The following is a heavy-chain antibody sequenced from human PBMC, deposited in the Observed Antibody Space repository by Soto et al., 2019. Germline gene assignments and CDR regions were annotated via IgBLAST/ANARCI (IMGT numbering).Heavy chain of an antibody. D-gene: IGHD5-12*01. CDR3: ARESEMATTSRFDP. J-gene: IGHJ5*02. CDR1: GGSISSGGYY. CDR2: IYYSGST. Sequence: SETLSLTCTVSGGSISSGGYYWSWIRQHPGKGLEWIGYIYYSGSTYYNPSLKSRVTISVDTSKNQFSLKLSSVTAADTAVYYCARESEMATTSRFDPWGQGTLVTVSS. V-gene: IGHV4-31*03.